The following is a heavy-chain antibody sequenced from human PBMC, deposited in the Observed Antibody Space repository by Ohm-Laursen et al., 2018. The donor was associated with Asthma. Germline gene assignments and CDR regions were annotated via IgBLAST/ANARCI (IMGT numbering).Heavy chain of an antibody. V-gene: IGHV3-30*03. J-gene: IGHJ4*02. Sequence: LSLTCAASGFTFSSYGMHWVRQAPGKGLEWVAVISYDGSNKYYADSVKGRFTISRDNSKNTLYLQMNSLRAEDTAVYYCARDDSYDSSGYVIWGQGTLVTVSS. CDR1: GFTFSSYG. CDR2: ISYDGSNK. D-gene: IGHD3-22*01. CDR3: ARDDSYDSSGYVI.